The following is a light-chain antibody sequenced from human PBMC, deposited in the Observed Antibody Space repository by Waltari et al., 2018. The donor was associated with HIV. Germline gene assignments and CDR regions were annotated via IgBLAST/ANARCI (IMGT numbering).Light chain of an antibody. Sequence: SYELTQPPSVSVSPGQTASITCSGDKLGDKYACWYQQKPGQSPVWVIYQDSKRPSGIPERFSGSNSGNTATLTISGTQAMDEADYYCQAWDSSTAVFGGGTKLTVL. CDR2: QDS. CDR3: QAWDSSTAV. CDR1: KLGDKY. J-gene: IGLJ2*01. V-gene: IGLV3-1*01.